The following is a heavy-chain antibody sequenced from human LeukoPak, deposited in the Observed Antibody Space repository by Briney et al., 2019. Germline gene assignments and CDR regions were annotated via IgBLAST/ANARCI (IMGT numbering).Heavy chain of an antibody. J-gene: IGHJ6*02. CDR1: GLTVTSNY. D-gene: IGHD2-2*01. Sequence: GGSLRLSCAASGLTVTSNYMTWVRQAPGKGLEWVSSISSSSSYIYYADSVKGRFTISRDNAKNSLYLQMNSLRAEDTAVYYCAREDIVVVPAAMVGYYYYGMDVWGQGTTVTVSS. CDR3: AREDIVVVPAAMVGYYYYGMDV. CDR2: ISSSSSYI. V-gene: IGHV3-21*01.